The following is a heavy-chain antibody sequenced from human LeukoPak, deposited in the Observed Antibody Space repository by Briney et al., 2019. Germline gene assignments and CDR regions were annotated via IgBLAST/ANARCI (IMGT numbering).Heavy chain of an antibody. V-gene: IGHV4-59*08. D-gene: IGHD3-22*01. CDR2: IHDSGST. J-gene: IGHJ3*02. Sequence: PSETLSLTCTVSGGTISSYYWNWIRQPPGKGLEWIGYIHDSGSTKYNPSLKSRVTISVDTSKNQFSLKLSSVTAADTAVYYCARWYYDSSGYYYGDAFDIWGQGTMVTVSS. CDR3: ARWYYDSSGYYYGDAFDI. CDR1: GGTISSYY.